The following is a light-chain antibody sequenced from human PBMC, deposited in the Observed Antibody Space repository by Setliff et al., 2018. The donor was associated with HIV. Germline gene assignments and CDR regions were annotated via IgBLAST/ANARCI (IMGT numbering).Light chain of an antibody. V-gene: IGLV2-11*01. J-gene: IGLJ2*01. Sequence: QSVLTQPRSVSGSPGQSVTISSTGTSSDVGGYNYVSWYQQHPGKAPKLMIYDVSKWPSGVPDRFSGSKSGNTASLTISGLQAEDEADYYCCSYAGTYVVFGGGTKVTVL. CDR1: SSDVGGYNY. CDR2: DVS. CDR3: CSYAGTYVV.